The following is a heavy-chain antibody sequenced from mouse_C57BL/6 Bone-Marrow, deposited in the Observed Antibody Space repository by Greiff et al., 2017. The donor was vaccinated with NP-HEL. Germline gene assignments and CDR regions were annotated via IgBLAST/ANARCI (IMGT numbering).Heavy chain of an antibody. Sequence: EVQLVESGGGLVKPGGSLKLSCAASGSTFSSYAMSWVRQTPEKRLAWVATISDGGSYTYYPDNVKGRFTISRDNAKNNLYLQMSHLKSEDTAMYYCARDHYGSSFFAYWGQGTLVTVSA. CDR2: ISDGGSYT. J-gene: IGHJ3*01. V-gene: IGHV5-4*01. CDR1: GSTFSSYA. CDR3: ARDHYGSSFFAY. D-gene: IGHD1-1*01.